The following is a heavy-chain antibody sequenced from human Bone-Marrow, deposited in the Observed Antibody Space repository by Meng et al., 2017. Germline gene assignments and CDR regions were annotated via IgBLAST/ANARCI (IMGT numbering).Heavy chain of an antibody. D-gene: IGHD5-24*01. Sequence: GGSLRLSCEASGFTFSNFAIHWVRQAPGKGLEWVAVISSDGNTEFYADSVKGRISISRDNSKNTLYLQISSLRAEDTAVYYCARDADPMATILYYYYYGMDVWGQGTTVTVSS. CDR1: GFTFSNFA. V-gene: IGHV3-30*04. CDR3: ARDADPMATILYYYYYGMDV. CDR2: ISSDGNTE. J-gene: IGHJ6*02.